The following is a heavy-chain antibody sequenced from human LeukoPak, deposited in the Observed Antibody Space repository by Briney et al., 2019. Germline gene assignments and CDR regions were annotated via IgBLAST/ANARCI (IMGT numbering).Heavy chain of an antibody. CDR1: GYTFTRYD. CDR2: MNPNSGNT. CDR3: ASLAGGNSESGDAFDI. D-gene: IGHD4-23*01. V-gene: IGHV1-8*01. Sequence: GASVKVSCKASGYTFTRYDINWVRQATGQGLEWMGWMNPNSGNTGYAQKFQGRVTMTRNTSISTAYMELSSLRSEDTAVYYCASLAGGNSESGDAFDIWGQGTMVTVSS. J-gene: IGHJ3*02.